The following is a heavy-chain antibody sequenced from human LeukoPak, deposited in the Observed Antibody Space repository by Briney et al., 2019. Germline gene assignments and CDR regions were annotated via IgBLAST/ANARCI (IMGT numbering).Heavy chain of an antibody. V-gene: IGHV4-30-2*06. CDR1: GGSISSGGYY. CDR3: ASEKTLDDYSNYPFDY. D-gene: IGHD4-11*01. Sequence: SETLSLTCTVSGGSISSGGYYWRWVRQSPGKGLEWIGYIYHSGSTYYNPSLKSRVTISVDRSKNQFSLKLSSVTAADTAVYYCASEKTLDDYSNYPFDYWGQGTLVTVSS. J-gene: IGHJ4*02. CDR2: IYHSGST.